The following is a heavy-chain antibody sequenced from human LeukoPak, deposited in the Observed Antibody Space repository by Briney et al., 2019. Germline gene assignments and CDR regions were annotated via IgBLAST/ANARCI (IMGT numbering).Heavy chain of an antibody. Sequence: GGSLRLSCAASGFTASSNYMSWVRQAPGKGLEWVSVIYSSGNTHYADSVKGRFTISRDNSKNSLYLQMNSLRTEDTALYYCAKVLGYYDSSGYYQEGGFDYWGQGTLVTVSS. J-gene: IGHJ4*02. CDR1: GFTASSNY. V-gene: IGHV3-53*05. D-gene: IGHD3-22*01. CDR3: AKVLGYYDSSGYYQEGGFDY. CDR2: IYSSGNT.